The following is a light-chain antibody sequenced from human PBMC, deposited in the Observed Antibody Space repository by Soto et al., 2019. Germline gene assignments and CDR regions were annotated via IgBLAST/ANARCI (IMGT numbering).Light chain of an antibody. Sequence: QSVLTQPPSASGSPGQSVTISCTGTSSDVGGYKYVSWYQQHPGKAPKVIIYEVSKRPSGVPNRFSGSKSGNTASLIVSGLQAEDEADYYCCSYAGSNTFVFGNGTKVTV. CDR2: EVS. J-gene: IGLJ1*01. CDR1: SSDVGGYKY. CDR3: CSYAGSNTFV. V-gene: IGLV2-8*01.